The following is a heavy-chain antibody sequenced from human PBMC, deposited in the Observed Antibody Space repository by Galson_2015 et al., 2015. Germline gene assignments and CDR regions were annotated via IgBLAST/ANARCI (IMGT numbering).Heavy chain of an antibody. D-gene: IGHD3-10*01. V-gene: IGHV1-18*01. CDR1: GYTFTSYD. J-gene: IGHJ4*02. CDR3: ARVPAGSGSYYNVRGRVEDY. CDR2: ISAYNGNT. Sequence: SVKVSCKASGYTFTSYDINWVRQAPGQGLEWMGWISAYNGNTNYAQKLQGRVTMTTDTSTSTAYMELRSLRSDDTAVYYCARVPAGSGSYYNVRGRVEDYWGQGTLVTVSS.